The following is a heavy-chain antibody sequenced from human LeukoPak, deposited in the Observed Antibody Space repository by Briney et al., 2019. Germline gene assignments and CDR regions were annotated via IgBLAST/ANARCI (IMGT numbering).Heavy chain of an antibody. V-gene: IGHV3-30*04. CDR3: ARDRDGTGNYPLDY. Sequence: GRSLRLSRAASGFTFSSYAMHWVRQAPGKGLEWVAVISYDGSNKYYADSVKGRFTISRDNSKNTLYLQMNSLRADDTAVYYCARDRDGTGNYPLDYWGQGTLVIVSS. J-gene: IGHJ4*02. CDR2: ISYDGSNK. D-gene: IGHD3-10*01. CDR1: GFTFSSYA.